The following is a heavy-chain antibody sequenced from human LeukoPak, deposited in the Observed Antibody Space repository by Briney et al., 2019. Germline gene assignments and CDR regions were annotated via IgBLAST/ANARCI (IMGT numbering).Heavy chain of an antibody. Sequence: ASVKVSCKVSGYTLTELSMHWVRQAPGKGLEWMGGFDPEDGETIYAQKFQGRVTMTEDTSTDTAYMELSSLRSEDTAVYYCATEESGIVGAGYNWFDPWGQGTLVTVSS. V-gene: IGHV1-24*01. CDR3: ATEESGIVGAGYNWFDP. D-gene: IGHD1-26*01. CDR2: FDPEDGET. J-gene: IGHJ5*02. CDR1: GYTLTELS.